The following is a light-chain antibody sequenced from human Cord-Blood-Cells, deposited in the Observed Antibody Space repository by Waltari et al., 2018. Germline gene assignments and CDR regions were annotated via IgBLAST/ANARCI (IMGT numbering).Light chain of an antibody. CDR1: QDISNY. Sequence: DIQMTQSPSSLSASVGDRGTITCPASQDISNYLNSYQQKPGKAPKLLVYDASNLETGGPSGFSGSGSGKDFTFAISNLQPEEIATYYCQQYDNLPATAESTFSHGTRLAIK. CDR2: DAS. CDR3: QQYDNLPATAEST. J-gene: IGKJ5*01. V-gene: IGKV1-33*01.